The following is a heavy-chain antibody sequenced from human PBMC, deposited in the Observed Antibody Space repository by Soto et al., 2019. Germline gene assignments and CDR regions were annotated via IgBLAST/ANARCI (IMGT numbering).Heavy chain of an antibody. V-gene: IGHV4-39*02. CDR1: GGSISSSSYY. Sequence: PSETPSLTCTVSGGSISSSSYYWGWIRQPPGKGLEWIGSIYYSGSTYYNPSLKSRVTISVDTSKNQFSLKLSSVTAADTAVYYCARDSPDDYWGQGTLVTVSS. CDR2: IYYSGST. J-gene: IGHJ4*02. CDR3: ARDSPDDY.